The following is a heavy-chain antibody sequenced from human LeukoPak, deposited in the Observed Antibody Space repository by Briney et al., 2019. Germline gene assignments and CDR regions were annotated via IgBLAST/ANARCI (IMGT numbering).Heavy chain of an antibody. CDR3: ARDQYYYDSSGYLFDY. CDR1: GGSISSYY. CDR2: IHTRST. J-gene: IGHJ4*02. V-gene: IGHV4-4*07. Sequence: SGTLSLTCTVSGGSISSYYWSWIRQPAGKGLEWIGRIHTRSTNYNPSLKSRVTMSVDTSKNQFSLKLSSVTAADTAVYYCARDQYYYDSSGYLFDYWGQGTLVTVSS. D-gene: IGHD3-22*01.